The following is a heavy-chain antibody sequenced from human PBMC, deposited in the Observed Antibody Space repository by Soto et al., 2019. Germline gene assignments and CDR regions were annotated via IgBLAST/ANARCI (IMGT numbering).Heavy chain of an antibody. D-gene: IGHD4-17*01. CDR1: GFTFRSYG. CDR3: TSSSSYGDYVGAFDI. V-gene: IGHV3-33*01. J-gene: IGHJ3*02. CDR2: IWYDGSNK. Sequence: GGSLRLSCAASGFTFRSYGMHWVRQAPGKGLEWVAVIWYDGSNKYYADSVKGRFTISRDNSKSILYVQMNSLRAEDTAVYYCTSSSSYGDYVGAFDIWGQGTMVTVSS.